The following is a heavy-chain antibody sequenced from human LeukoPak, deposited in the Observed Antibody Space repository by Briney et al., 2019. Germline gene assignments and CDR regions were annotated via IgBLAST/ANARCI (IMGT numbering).Heavy chain of an antibody. J-gene: IGHJ6*02. V-gene: IGHV3-21*01. CDR3: ARVYGPTAMVSFYYYGMDV. CDR1: GFTFSSYS. CDR2: ISSSSSYI. D-gene: IGHD5-18*01. Sequence: GGSLRLSCAASGFTFSSYSMNWVRQAPGKGLEWVSSISSSSSYIYYADSVKGRFTISRDNAKNSLYLQMNSLRAEDTAVYYCARVYGPTAMVSFYYYGMDVWSQGTTVTVSS.